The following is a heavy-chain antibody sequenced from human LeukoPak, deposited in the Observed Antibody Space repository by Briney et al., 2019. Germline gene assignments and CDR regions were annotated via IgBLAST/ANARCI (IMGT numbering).Heavy chain of an antibody. CDR1: GYSFTSHY. CDR2: INPSGSST. J-gene: IGHJ5*02. V-gene: IGHV1-46*01. D-gene: IGHD1-26*01. Sequence: ASVKVSCKASGYSFTSHYMHWVRQAPGQGLEWLGLINPSGSSTLYAQKFQGRVAMTRDMSTTTDYMELSSLRSEDTAVYYCARDNSVGDVAWWFDPWGQGTLVTVSS. CDR3: ARDNSVGDVAWWFDP.